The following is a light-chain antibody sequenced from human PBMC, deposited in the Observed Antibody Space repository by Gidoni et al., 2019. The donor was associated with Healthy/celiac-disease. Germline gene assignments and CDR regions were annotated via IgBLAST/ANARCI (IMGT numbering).Light chain of an antibody. CDR2: KDS. CDR1: VLAKKY. Sequence: SYERTQPSSVPVSPGQTARITCSGDVLAKKYARWFQQKPGQAPVLVIYKDSERPSGIPERFSGSSSGSTVTLTISGTQVEDEADYYCYSAADNNRVVFGGGTKLTVL. J-gene: IGLJ2*01. CDR3: YSAADNNRVV. V-gene: IGLV3-27*01.